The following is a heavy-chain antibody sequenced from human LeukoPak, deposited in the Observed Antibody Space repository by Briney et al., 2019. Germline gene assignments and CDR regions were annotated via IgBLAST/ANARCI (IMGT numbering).Heavy chain of an antibody. Sequence: ASVKVSCKASGYTFTGYYMHWVRQAPGQGLEWMGWINPNSGGTNYAQKFQGRVTMTRDTSISTAYMELSRLRSDDTAVYYCARGAVIAVAGTEGLFWGQGTMVTVSS. D-gene: IGHD6-19*01. CDR1: GYTFTGYY. CDR2: INPNSGGT. CDR3: ARGAVIAVAGTEGLF. J-gene: IGHJ3*01. V-gene: IGHV1-2*02.